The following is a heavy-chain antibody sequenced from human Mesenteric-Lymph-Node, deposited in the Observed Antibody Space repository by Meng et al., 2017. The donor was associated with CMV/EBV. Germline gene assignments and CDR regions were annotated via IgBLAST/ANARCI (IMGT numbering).Heavy chain of an antibody. CDR3: ARDEGYYDSSGYYSSYYYGMDV. V-gene: IGHV3-53*01. Sequence: ETLSLTCAASGFTFSSYAMSWVRQAPGKGLEWVSVIYSGGSTYYADSVKGRFTISRDNSKNTLYLQMNSLRVEDTAVHFCARDEGYYDSSGYYSSYYYGMDVWGQGTTVTVS. CDR2: IYSGGST. J-gene: IGHJ6*02. CDR1: GFTFSSYA. D-gene: IGHD3-22*01.